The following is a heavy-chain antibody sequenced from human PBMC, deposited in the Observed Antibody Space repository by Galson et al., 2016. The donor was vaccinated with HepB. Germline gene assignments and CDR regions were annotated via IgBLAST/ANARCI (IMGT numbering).Heavy chain of an antibody. CDR1: GVSVNTDKYY. CDR3: ARDPLLSSIVGTFDI. CDR2: IYDSEMT. V-gene: IGHV4-61*01. Sequence: LSLTCKVSGVSVNTDKYYWNWIRQTPGKGLEWIGSIYDSEMTNYNPSLDSRVTISLDTSKNELSLTLTSVTAADTAVYYCARDPLLSSIVGTFDIWGQGTLVTVSS. D-gene: IGHD3-22*01. J-gene: IGHJ3*02.